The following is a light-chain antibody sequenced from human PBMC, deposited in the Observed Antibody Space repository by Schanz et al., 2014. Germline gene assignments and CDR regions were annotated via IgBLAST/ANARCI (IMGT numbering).Light chain of an antibody. J-gene: IGKJ1*01. CDR3: QLRGNWPPWT. Sequence: EILLTQSPATLSLSPGERATLSCRASQSISTYLAWYQHKPGQGPRLLISDASIRATGTPARFSGSGSGTDFTLTISSLEPEDFAVYYCQLRGNWPPWTFGQGTKVEIK. CDR2: DAS. CDR1: QSISTY. V-gene: IGKV3-11*01.